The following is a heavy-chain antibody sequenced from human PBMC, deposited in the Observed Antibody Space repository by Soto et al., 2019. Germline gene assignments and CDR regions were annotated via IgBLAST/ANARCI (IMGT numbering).Heavy chain of an antibody. CDR1: GGSISSSNW. V-gene: IGHV4-4*02. Sequence: SETLSLTCAVSGGSISSSNWWSWVRQPPGKGLEWIGEIYHSGSTNYNPSLKSRVTISVDKSKNQFSLKLSSVTAADTAVYYCAGPNGGWDGGGAFDYWGQGTLVTVSS. J-gene: IGHJ4*02. D-gene: IGHD6-19*01. CDR2: IYHSGST. CDR3: AGPNGGWDGGGAFDY.